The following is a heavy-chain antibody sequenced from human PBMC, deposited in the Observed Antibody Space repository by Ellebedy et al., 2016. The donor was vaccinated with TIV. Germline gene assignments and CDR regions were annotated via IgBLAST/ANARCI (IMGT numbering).Heavy chain of an antibody. CDR3: TRSLEDQLEAFDI. CDR1: RGSVSSGSYY. CDR2: IYYSGST. Sequence: SETLSLTXTVSRGSVSSGSYYWSWIRQPPGKGLEWIGYIYYSGSTKYNPSLKSRVTISVDTSKKQISLKLRSVTAADTAVYYCTRSLEDQLEAFDIWGQGTTGTVSS. J-gene: IGHJ3*02. V-gene: IGHV4-61*01. D-gene: IGHD1-1*01.